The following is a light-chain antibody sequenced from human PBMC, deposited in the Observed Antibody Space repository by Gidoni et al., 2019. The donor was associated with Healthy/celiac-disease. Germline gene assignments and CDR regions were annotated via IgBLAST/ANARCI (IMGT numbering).Light chain of an antibody. J-gene: IGKJ1*01. CDR3: QQYYSYPRT. CDR2: AAS. CDR1: QGISSY. Sequence: AIRITQSPSSLSASTGDRVTITCRASQGISSYLAWYQQKPGKAPKLLIYAASTLQSGVPSSFSGSGSGTDFTLTISCLQSEDFATYYCQQYYSYPRTFGQXTKVEIK. V-gene: IGKV1-8*01.